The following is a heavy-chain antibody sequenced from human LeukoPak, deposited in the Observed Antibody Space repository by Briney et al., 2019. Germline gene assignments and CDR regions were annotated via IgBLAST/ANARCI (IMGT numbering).Heavy chain of an antibody. J-gene: IGHJ3*02. CDR2: IRSDSSYM. Sequence: GGSLRLSCVASGFTFSSYSMNWVRQAPGKGLEWVSCIRSDSSYMYYADSVKGRFTISRDNAKNSLYLQMNSLRAEDTAVYYCAKEGAASAFDIWGQGSMVTVSS. CDR3: AKEGAASAFDI. CDR1: GFTFSSYS. D-gene: IGHD1-26*01. V-gene: IGHV3-21*01.